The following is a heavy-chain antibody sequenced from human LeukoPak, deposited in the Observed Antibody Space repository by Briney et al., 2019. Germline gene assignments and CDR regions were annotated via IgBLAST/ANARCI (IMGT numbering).Heavy chain of an antibody. CDR1: GYTFTSYY. CDR3: ARDSLYCGGDCYPDY. V-gene: IGHV1-46*01. J-gene: IGHJ4*02. CDR2: INPSGGST. D-gene: IGHD2-21*02. Sequence: ASVKVSCKASGYTFTSYYMHWVRLAPGQGLEWMGIINPSGGSTSCAQKFQGRVTMTRDTSTSTVYMELSRLRSDDTAVYYCARDSLYCGGDCYPDYWGQGTLVTVSS.